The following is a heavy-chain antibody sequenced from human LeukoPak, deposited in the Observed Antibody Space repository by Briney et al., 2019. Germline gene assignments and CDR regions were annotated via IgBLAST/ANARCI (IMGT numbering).Heavy chain of an antibody. J-gene: IGHJ3*02. V-gene: IGHV3-66*01. D-gene: IGHD2-2*01. CDR2: IYSGGST. CDR3: ASVKGCSSTSCLLKNAFDI. Sequence: GGSLRLSCAASGFTVSSNYMSWVRQAPGKGLEWVSVIYSGGSTYYADSVKGRFTISRDNSKNTLYLQMNSLRAEDTAVYYCASVKGCSSTSCLLKNAFDIWGQGTMVTVSS. CDR1: GFTVSSNY.